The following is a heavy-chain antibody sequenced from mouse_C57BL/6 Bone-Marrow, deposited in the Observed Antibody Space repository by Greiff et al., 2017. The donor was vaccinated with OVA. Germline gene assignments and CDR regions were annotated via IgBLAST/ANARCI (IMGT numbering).Heavy chain of an antibody. CDR3: ANLVY. CDR2: IDPSDSYT. J-gene: IGHJ3*01. CDR1: GYTFTSYW. Sequence: QVQLQQSGAELVKPGASVKLSCKASGYTFTSYWMQWVKQRPGQGLEWIGEIDPSDSYTNYNQKFKGKATLTVDTSSSTAYMQLSSLTSEDSAVYYCANLVYWGQGTLVTVSA. V-gene: IGHV1-50*01.